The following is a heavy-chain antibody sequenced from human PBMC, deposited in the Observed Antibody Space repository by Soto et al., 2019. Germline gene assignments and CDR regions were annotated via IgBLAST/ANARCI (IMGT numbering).Heavy chain of an antibody. Sequence: SGPTLVNPTQTLTLTCTFSGFSLSTAGVGVGWIRQPPGKALEWLALIYWDDDKRYSPSLRSRLTITKDTSKNQVVLTMTNIDPVDTATYYCSHNGGRTKGGGYIGGSYRPSWFDPWGPGTLVTVSS. V-gene: IGHV2-5*02. J-gene: IGHJ5*02. CDR3: SHNGGRTKGGGYIGGSYRPSWFDP. CDR2: IYWDDDK. D-gene: IGHD3-16*02. CDR1: GFSLSTAGVG.